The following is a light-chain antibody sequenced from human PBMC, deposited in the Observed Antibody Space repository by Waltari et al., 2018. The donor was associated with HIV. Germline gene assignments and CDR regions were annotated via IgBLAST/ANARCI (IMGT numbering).Light chain of an antibody. CDR3: YSTDDSGNPLAV. Sequence: SYELTQPPSVSVSPGQTARITCSGDALPRNYAFWYQQKSGQAPVLVIYEDNRRPSGIPERFSGSSSGKMATLTISGAQVEDEGDYYCYSTDDSGNPLAVFGGGTQLTVL. CDR2: EDN. J-gene: IGLJ7*01. CDR1: ALPRNY. V-gene: IGLV3-10*01.